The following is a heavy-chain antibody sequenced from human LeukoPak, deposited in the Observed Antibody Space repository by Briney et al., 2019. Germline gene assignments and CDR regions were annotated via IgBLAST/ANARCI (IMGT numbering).Heavy chain of an antibody. V-gene: IGHV2-5*02. CDR1: GFPLSTSGVG. Sequence: SGPTLVNPTQTLTLTCSFSGFPLSTSGVGVGWIRQPPGKALEWLALIYWDDGKRYSPSLKSRLTITKDTSKNQVVLTMTNMDPVDTATYYCARLTTVTSFDYWGQGTLVTVSS. J-gene: IGHJ4*02. D-gene: IGHD4-17*01. CDR2: IYWDDGK. CDR3: ARLTTVTSFDY.